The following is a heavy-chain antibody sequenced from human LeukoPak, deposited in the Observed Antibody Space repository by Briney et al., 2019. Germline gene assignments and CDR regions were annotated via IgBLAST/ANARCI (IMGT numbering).Heavy chain of an antibody. D-gene: IGHD3-22*01. Sequence: SETLSLTCTVSGGSISSYYWSWIRQPPGKGLEWIGYIYYSGSTNYNPSLKSRVTISVDTSKNQFSLKLSSVIAADTAVYYCARVGYDSSGRTSPNTFDYWGQGTLVTVSS. CDR2: IYYSGST. V-gene: IGHV4-59*01. CDR3: ARVGYDSSGRTSPNTFDY. J-gene: IGHJ4*02. CDR1: GGSISSYY.